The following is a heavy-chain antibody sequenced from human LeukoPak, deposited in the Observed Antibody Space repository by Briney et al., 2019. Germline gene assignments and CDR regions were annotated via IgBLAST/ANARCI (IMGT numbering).Heavy chain of an antibody. D-gene: IGHD3-10*01. J-gene: IGHJ4*02. CDR1: GYTFTGYY. CDR2: INPNSGGT. Sequence: GASVKVSCKASGYTFTGYYMHWVRQAPGQGLEWMGWINPNSGGTNHAQKFQGWVTMTRDTSISTAYMELSRLRSDDTAVYYCARGGYYYGSGSYSDYWGQGTLVTVSS. CDR3: ARGGYYYGSGSYSDY. V-gene: IGHV1-2*04.